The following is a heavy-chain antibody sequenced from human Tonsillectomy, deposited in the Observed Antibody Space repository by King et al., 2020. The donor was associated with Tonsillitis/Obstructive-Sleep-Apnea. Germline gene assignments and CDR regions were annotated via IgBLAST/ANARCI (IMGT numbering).Heavy chain of an antibody. Sequence: QLQESGPGLVKPSETLSLTCTVYGGSISSYYWSWIRQPAGKGLEWIGLIDTSGNTNYNPSLKTRVTMSVDTSKNQFSLKLSSVTAADTAVYYCARDLSSSPYNWFDPWGQGILVTVSS. CDR3: ARDLSSSPYNWFDP. V-gene: IGHV4-4*07. CDR1: GGSISSYY. CDR2: IDTSGNT. J-gene: IGHJ5*02. D-gene: IGHD6-13*01.